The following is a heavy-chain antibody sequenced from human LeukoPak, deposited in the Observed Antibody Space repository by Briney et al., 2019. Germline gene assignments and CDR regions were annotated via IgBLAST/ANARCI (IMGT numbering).Heavy chain of an antibody. CDR1: GGSISSGGYS. V-gene: IGHV4-30-2*01. D-gene: IGHD3-10*01. Sequence: SQTLSLTCAVSGGSISSGGYSWSWIRQPPGEGLEWIGYIYHSGSTYYNPSLKSRVTISVDRSKNQFSLKLSSVTAADTAVYYCARDRGSGSYLNWFDPWGQGTLVTVSS. CDR2: IYHSGST. J-gene: IGHJ5*02. CDR3: ARDRGSGSYLNWFDP.